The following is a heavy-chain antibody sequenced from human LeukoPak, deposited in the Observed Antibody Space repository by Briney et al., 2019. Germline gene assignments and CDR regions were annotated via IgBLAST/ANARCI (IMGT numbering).Heavy chain of an antibody. CDR1: GYSFTSYW. Sequence: AGESLKISCKGSGYSFTSYWIVWVRQMPGKGLEWMGIIYPGDSDTRYSPSFQGQVTISADKSISTAYLQWSSLKASDTAMYYCARLDFVDTAMVVDYWGQGTLVTVSS. V-gene: IGHV5-51*01. CDR3: ARLDFVDTAMVVDY. D-gene: IGHD5-18*01. CDR2: IYPGDSDT. J-gene: IGHJ4*02.